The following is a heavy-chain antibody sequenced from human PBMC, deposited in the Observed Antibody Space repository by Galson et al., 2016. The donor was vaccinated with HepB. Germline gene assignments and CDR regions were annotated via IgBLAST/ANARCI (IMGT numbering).Heavy chain of an antibody. J-gene: IGHJ6*02. CDR1: AFTSRTYD. V-gene: IGHV3-13*01. CDR2: IGTDGDA. CDR3: GRGRRLDIGGYDHLSHLDYGMDV. Sequence: SLRLSCAASAFTSRTYDMHWVRQATGKGLEWVSGIGTDGDAYYSGSVKGRFTISRETAKNSLYLQMNRLSAGDTAVYYCGRGRRLDIGGYDHLSHLDYGMDVWGQGTTVTVSS. D-gene: IGHD5-12*01.